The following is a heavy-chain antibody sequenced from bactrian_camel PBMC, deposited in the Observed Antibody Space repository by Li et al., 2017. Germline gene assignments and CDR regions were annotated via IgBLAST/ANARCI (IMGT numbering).Heavy chain of an antibody. Sequence: QLVESGGGSVQAGGSLRLSCVASGYIVSGGCMAWFRQAPGKEREGVAGRCTYGGTVYTDSVKGRFTISKDKAKNTLYLQMNSLKPEDTAMYYCAAEATPCSWDVASVYEHSNWGQGTQVTVS. J-gene: IGHJ4*01. CDR1: GYIVSGGC. D-gene: IGHD6*01. CDR2: RCTYGGT. V-gene: IGHV3S53*01. CDR3: AAEATPCSWDVASVYEHSN.